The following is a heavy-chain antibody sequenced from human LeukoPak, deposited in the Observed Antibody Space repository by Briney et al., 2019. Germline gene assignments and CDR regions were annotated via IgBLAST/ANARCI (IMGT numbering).Heavy chain of an antibody. CDR3: SITMVRGVIIRSDY. CDR1: GYTLTELS. D-gene: IGHD3-10*01. Sequence: ASVKVSCKVSGYTLTELSMHWVRQAPGKGLEWMGWINPNSGGTNYAQKFQGRVTMTRDTSISTAYMELSRLRSDDTAVYYCSITMVRGVIIRSDYWGQGTLVTVSS. CDR2: INPNSGGT. V-gene: IGHV1-2*02. J-gene: IGHJ4*02.